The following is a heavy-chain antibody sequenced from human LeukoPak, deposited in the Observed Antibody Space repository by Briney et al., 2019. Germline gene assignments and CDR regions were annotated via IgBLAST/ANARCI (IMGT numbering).Heavy chain of an antibody. D-gene: IGHD1-26*01. CDR2: ISTSSRYI. V-gene: IGHV3-21*04. CDR1: GFTFSSFD. Sequence: GGSLRLSCAASGFTFSSFDMNWVRQAPGKGLEWVSSISTSSRYIYYRDSVKGRFIISRDNAKKSVYLQMNSLRAEDTALYYCARGEDYFDYWGQGTLVTVTS. J-gene: IGHJ4*02. CDR3: ARGEDYFDY.